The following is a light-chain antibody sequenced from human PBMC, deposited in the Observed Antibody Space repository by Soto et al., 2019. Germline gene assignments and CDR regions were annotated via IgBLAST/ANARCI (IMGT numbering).Light chain of an antibody. J-gene: IGLJ3*02. CDR1: SSDVGGYNY. Sequence: QSALTQPASVSGSPGQSITISCTGTSSDVGGYNYVSWYQQHPGKAPKLMIYEVSNRPSGVSNRFSGSKSGNTASLTISGLQAEDGADYYCSSYTSSSSWVFGGGTKFTVL. CDR2: EVS. CDR3: SSYTSSSSWV. V-gene: IGLV2-14*01.